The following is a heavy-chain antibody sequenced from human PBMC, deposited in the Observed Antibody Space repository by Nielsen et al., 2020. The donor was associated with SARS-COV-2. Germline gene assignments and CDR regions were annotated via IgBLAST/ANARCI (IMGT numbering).Heavy chain of an antibody. CDR3: ARTSAAGTY. D-gene: IGHD6-13*01. CDR2: ISGSGGST. V-gene: IGHV3-23*01. J-gene: IGHJ4*02. Sequence: GESLKISCAASGFTFSSYAMSWVRQAPGKGLEWVSAISGSGGSTSYAQKFQGRVTMTRDTSTSTVYMELSSLRSEDTAVYYCARTSAAGTYWGQGTLVTVSS. CDR1: GFTFSSYA.